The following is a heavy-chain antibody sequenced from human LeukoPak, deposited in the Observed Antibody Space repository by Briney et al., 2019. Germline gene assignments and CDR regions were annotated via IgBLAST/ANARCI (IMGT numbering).Heavy chain of an antibody. V-gene: IGHV4-39*07. D-gene: IGHD1-26*01. Sequence: SETLSLTCTVSGVSISSSNSYWGWIRQPPGKGLEWIGSIYYSGNTYYNASLKSQVSISIDTSKNQFSLKLRSVTAADTAVYYCARDRDGVGATIAAAFDIWGQGTMVTVSS. CDR3: ARDRDGVGATIAAAFDI. J-gene: IGHJ3*02. CDR1: GVSISSSNSY. CDR2: IYYSGNT.